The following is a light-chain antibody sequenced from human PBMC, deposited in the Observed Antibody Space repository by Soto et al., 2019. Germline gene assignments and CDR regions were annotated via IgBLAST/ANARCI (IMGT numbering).Light chain of an antibody. Sequence: EIVMTQSPATLSVSPGERATLSCRASQSVSSNLAWYQQKPGQAPRLLIYGASTRATGIPARFSGSGSGTDFTLTISSLEPEDFALYYCQQRNDWRRGTFGQGTRLEIK. CDR1: QSVSSN. V-gene: IGKV3-15*01. CDR2: GAS. J-gene: IGKJ5*01. CDR3: QQRNDWRRGT.